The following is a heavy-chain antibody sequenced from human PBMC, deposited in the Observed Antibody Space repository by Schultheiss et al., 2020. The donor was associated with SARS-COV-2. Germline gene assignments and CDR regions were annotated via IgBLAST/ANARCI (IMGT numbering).Heavy chain of an antibody. D-gene: IGHD3-16*02. CDR3: ARDSGIWGSYRYFAGGGMDV. Sequence: GGSLRLSCAASGFTFSSYEMNWVRQAPGKGLEWVAVIWYDGSNKYYADSVKGRFTISRDNSKNTLYLQMNSLRAEDTAVYYCARDSGIWGSYRYFAGGGMDVWGQGTTVTVSS. J-gene: IGHJ6*02. CDR2: IWYDGSNK. CDR1: GFTFSSYE. V-gene: IGHV3-33*08.